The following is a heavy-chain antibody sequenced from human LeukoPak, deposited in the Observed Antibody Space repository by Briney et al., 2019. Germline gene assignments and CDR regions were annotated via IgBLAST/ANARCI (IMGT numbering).Heavy chain of an antibody. V-gene: IGHV4-61*02. CDR1: GGSISSGSYY. CDR2: IYTSGST. Sequence: PSQTLSLTCTVSGGSISSGSYYWSWIRQPAGKGLEWIGRIYTSGSTNYNPSLKSRVTIPVDTSKNQSSLKLSSVTAADTAVYYCARVWDFWSGYGWFDPWGQGTLVTVSS. CDR3: ARVWDFWSGYGWFDP. J-gene: IGHJ5*02. D-gene: IGHD3-3*01.